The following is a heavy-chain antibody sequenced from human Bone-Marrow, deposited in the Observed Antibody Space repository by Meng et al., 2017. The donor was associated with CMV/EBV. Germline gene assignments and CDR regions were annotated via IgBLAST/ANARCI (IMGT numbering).Heavy chain of an antibody. V-gene: IGHV3-72*01. J-gene: IGHJ4*01. Sequence: EVQLVESGGGLVQPGGSLRLSCAASGFTLSYHYMDWGRQAPGKGLEWVGRTRNKANSYTTEYAASVKGRFTISRDDSKNSLYLQMNSLKTEDTAVYYCARDDSYYGSGSLDHWGHGPLVTVSS. CDR2: TRNKANSYTT. D-gene: IGHD3-10*01. CDR1: GFTLSYHY. CDR3: ARDDSYYGSGSLDH.